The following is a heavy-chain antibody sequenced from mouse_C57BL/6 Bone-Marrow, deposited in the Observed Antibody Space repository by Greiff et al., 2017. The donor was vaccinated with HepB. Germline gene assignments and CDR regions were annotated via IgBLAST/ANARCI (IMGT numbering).Heavy chain of an antibody. CDR2: IRLKSDNYAT. D-gene: IGHD1-1*01. CDR1: GFTFSNYW. V-gene: IGHV6-3*01. J-gene: IGHJ1*03. CDR3: TARLITTVVATDV. Sequence: EVKLMESGGGLVQPGGSMKLSCVASGFTFSNYWMNWVRQSPEKGLEWVAQIRLKSDNYATHYAESVKGRFTISRDDSKSSVYLQMNNLRAEYTGIYYCTARLITTVVATDVWGTGTTVTVSS.